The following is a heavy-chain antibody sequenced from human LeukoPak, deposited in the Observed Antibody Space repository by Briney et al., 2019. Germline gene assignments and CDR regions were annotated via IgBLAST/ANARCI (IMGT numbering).Heavy chain of an antibody. CDR3: ARVTSIPYDFWSGYHGLDY. J-gene: IGHJ4*02. CDR2: ISAYNGNT. D-gene: IGHD3-3*01. Sequence: GASVKGSCKASGYTFPSYFMHWVRQAPGQGLEWMGWISAYNGNTNFAQKLQGRVTMTTDTSTSTAYMELRSLRSDDTAVYYCARVTSIPYDFWSGYHGLDYWGQGTLVTVSS. V-gene: IGHV1-18*04. CDR1: GYTFPSYF.